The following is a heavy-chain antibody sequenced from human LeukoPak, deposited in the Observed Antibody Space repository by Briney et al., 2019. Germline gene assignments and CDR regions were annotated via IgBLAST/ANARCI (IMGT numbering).Heavy chain of an antibody. CDR2: ISGSGGST. J-gene: IGHJ4*02. CDR3: AKGYCSSTSCPIDY. Sequence: PGGSLRLSCAASGFTFSSYAMSWVRQAPGKGLEWVSAISGSGGSTYYADSVKGRFTISRDNSKNTLYLQMNSLRAEDTAVYYCAKGYCSSTSCPIDYWGQGTLVTVSS. V-gene: IGHV3-23*01. D-gene: IGHD2-2*01. CDR1: GFTFSSYA.